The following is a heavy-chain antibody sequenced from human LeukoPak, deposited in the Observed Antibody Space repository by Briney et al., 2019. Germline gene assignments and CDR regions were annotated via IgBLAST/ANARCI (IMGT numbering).Heavy chain of an antibody. CDR2: IYYSGST. V-gene: IGHV4-30-4*01. D-gene: IGHD3-22*01. CDR3: AALPHRIVVVPTDY. Sequence: SQTLSLTCTVSGGSISSGDYYWSWIRQPPGKGLEWIGYIYYSGSTYYNPSLKSRVTISVDTSKNQFSLKLSSVTAADTAVYYCAALPHRIVVVPTDYWGQGTLVTVSS. J-gene: IGHJ4*02. CDR1: GGSISSGDYY.